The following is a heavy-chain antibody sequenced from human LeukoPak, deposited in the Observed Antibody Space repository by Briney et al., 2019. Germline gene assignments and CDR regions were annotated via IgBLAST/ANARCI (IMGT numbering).Heavy chain of an antibody. D-gene: IGHD7-27*01. Sequence: GGSLRLSCAASGFTVSNNYMSWVRQAPGKGLEWVSIIDTGVNTYYADSVKGRFTISRDNTKNTLYLQMNSLRAEDTAVYYCARDFWGFSYRGQVTLVTVSS. CDR1: GFTVSNNY. CDR2: IDTGVNT. V-gene: IGHV3-53*01. CDR3: ARDFWGFSY. J-gene: IGHJ4*02.